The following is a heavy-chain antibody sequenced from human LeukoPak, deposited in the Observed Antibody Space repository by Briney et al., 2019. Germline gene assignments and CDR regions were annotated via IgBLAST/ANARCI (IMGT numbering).Heavy chain of an antibody. CDR3: TRMTTGHDY. J-gene: IGHJ4*02. CDR1: GVSFNDYY. CDR2: INHSGYT. D-gene: IGHD4-17*01. V-gene: IGHV4-34*01. Sequence: SETLSLTCAVSGVSFNDYYWSWVRQTPGRGLEWIGEINHSGYTNDSPSLKSRVTLSIDTSRKQFSLNLRSVTVADTGIYYCTRMTTGHDYWGQGTLVTVSS.